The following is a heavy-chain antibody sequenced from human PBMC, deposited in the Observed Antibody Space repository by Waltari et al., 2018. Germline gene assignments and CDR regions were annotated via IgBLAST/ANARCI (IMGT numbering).Heavy chain of an antibody. J-gene: IGHJ4*02. CDR2: PNPNTGNT. Sequence: QVQLVQSGAEVKKPGASAKVSCKASGYTFTSYDINWVRQATGQGLEWMGWPNPNTGNTGYALKFQVRVTMTRNTSIRPAYMGLSSLRSEDTAVYYCARGIVIAVAGNEYWGQGTLVTVSS. V-gene: IGHV1-8*01. CDR1: GYTFTSYD. CDR3: ARGIVIAVAGNEY. D-gene: IGHD6-19*01.